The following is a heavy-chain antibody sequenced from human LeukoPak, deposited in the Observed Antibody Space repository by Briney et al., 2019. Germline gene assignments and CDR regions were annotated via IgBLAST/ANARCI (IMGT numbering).Heavy chain of an antibody. CDR2: IYYSGST. CDR3: ARVTGYVMEDYFDY. CDR1: GFSISSGYY. J-gene: IGHJ4*02. D-gene: IGHD6-13*01. Sequence: PSETLSLTCAVSGFSISSGYYWGWIRQPPGKGLEWIGYIYYSGSTNYNPSLKSRVTISVDTSKNQFSLRLSSVTAADTAVYYCARVTGYVMEDYFDYWGQGTLVTVSS. V-gene: IGHV4-61*01.